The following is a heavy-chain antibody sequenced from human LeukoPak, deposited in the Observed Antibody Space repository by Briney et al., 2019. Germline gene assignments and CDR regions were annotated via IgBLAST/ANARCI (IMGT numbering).Heavy chain of an antibody. V-gene: IGHV3-30*18. J-gene: IGHJ4*02. CDR3: AKEGRHYSSNWYPHFDY. CDR2: ISYDGREK. CDR1: GFTFNSYG. Sequence: PGRSLRLSCAASGFTFNSYGMHWVRQAPGKGLEWVALISYDGREKYYADSVKGRFTISRDKSKNTLYLQMNSLRAEDTAVYYCAKEGRHYSSNWYPHFDYWGQGTLVTVSS. D-gene: IGHD6-13*01.